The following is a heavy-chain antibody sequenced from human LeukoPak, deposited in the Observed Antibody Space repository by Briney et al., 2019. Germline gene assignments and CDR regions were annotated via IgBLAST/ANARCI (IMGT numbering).Heavy chain of an antibody. V-gene: IGHV3-74*01. CDR1: GFTFSLHW. Sequence: PGGSLRLSCAASGFTFSLHWMHWVRQALGKGLEWVSHIKEDGSTTNYADSVKGRFTISRDNAKNTLYLQMNSLRAEDTAVYYCARDMEGYYDILTGNTQYGMDVWGQGTTVTVSS. CDR3: ARDMEGYYDILTGNTQYGMDV. D-gene: IGHD3-9*01. J-gene: IGHJ6*02. CDR2: IKEDGSTT.